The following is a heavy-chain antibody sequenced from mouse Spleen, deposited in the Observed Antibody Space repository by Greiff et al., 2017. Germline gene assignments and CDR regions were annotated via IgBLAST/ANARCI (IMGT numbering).Heavy chain of an antibody. V-gene: IGHV14-4*02. D-gene: IGHD1-2*01. CDR1: GFNIKDYY. CDR2: IDPENGDT. J-gene: IGHJ2*01. CDR3: NAQCITTAEDYFDY. Sequence: EVQLQESGAELVRSGASVKLSCTASGFNIKDYYMHWVKQRPEQGLEWIGWIDPENGDTEYAPKFQGKATMTADTSSNTAYLQLSSLTSEDTAVYYCNAQCITTAEDYFDYWGQGTTLTVSS.